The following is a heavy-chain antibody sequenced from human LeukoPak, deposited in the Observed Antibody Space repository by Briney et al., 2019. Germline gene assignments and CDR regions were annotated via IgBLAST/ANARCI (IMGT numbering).Heavy chain of an antibody. J-gene: IGHJ4*02. D-gene: IGHD2-8*01. CDR1: GGTFSSYA. CDR3: AALLTYCTNGVCSDY. CDR2: IIPIFGAA. Sequence: ASVKVSFTASGGTFSSYAISWVRQAPGQGLEWMGGIIPIFGAANYAQKFQGRVTITADGSTSTAYMELSSLRSEDTAVYYCAALLTYCTNGVCSDYWGQGTLVTVSS. V-gene: IGHV1-69*13.